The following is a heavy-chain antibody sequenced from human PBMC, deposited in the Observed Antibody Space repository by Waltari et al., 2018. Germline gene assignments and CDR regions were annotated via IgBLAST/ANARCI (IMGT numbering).Heavy chain of an antibody. J-gene: IGHJ4*02. CDR3: TRGWQQLPF. D-gene: IGHD6-13*01. Sequence: EVHLVESGGGLVQPGRPVRLSSTPSGFTLGDYAMGWVRQAPGKGLEWLGFIRSKAYGGATEYAASVKGRFTISRDDSKSIAYLQMSSLKTEDTAVYYCTRGWQQLPFWGQGTLVTVSS. CDR1: GFTLGDYA. CDR2: IRSKAYGGAT. V-gene: IGHV3-49*04.